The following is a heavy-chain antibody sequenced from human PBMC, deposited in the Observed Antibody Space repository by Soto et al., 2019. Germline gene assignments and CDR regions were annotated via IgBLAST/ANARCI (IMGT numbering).Heavy chain of an antibody. Sequence: QVQLQESGPGLVKPSETLSLTCSIPGGSISDYQWNWIRQPPGKGLEWIGYIYYSGRTNYNPPLKSRLSISLDTSTRQFSLRLRAVTAADTAVYYCARMRGLGEISPYLDYWGQGALVTVSS. CDR2: IYYSGRT. V-gene: IGHV4-59*01. D-gene: IGHD3-16*01. J-gene: IGHJ4*02. CDR3: ARMRGLGEISPYLDY. CDR1: GGSISDYQ.